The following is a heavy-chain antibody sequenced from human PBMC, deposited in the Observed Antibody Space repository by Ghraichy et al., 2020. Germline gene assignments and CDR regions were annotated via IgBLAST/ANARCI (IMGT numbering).Heavy chain of an antibody. Sequence: SETLSLTCAVYGGSFSGYYWSWIRQPPGKGLEWIGEINHSGSTNYNPSLKSRVTISVDTSKNQFSLKLSSVTAADTAVYYCAREEKRVRWFDPWGQGTLVTVSS. V-gene: IGHV4-34*01. CDR2: INHSGST. CDR3: AREEKRVRWFDP. J-gene: IGHJ5*02. CDR1: GGSFSGYY. D-gene: IGHD1-1*01.